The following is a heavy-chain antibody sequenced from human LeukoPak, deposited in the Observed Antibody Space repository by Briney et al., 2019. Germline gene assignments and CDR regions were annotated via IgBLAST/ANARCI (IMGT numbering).Heavy chain of an antibody. V-gene: IGHV3-49*03. CDR2: MRSKTYRETT. CDR3: TVYIVVVTAIPVS. J-gene: IGHJ5*02. CDR1: GFKFGDYA. D-gene: IGHD2-21*02. Sequence: GGSLRLSCTGAGFKFGDYAVSWFRQAPGMGLEWLGFMRSKTYRETTEYAASVKGRFTISRDDSKSSAYLQLNSLKTEDTAVYYCTVYIVVVTAIPVSWGQGTLVTVSS.